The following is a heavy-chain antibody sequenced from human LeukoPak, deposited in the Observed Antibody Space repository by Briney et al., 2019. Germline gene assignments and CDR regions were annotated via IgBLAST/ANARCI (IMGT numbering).Heavy chain of an antibody. V-gene: IGHV3-23*01. CDR2: IIDSGNSI. CDR1: GFTVYNFA. Sequence: QAGGSLRLSCVAPGFTVYNFAMSWVRQAPGKGLEWVSTIIDSGNSIYYADSVEGRFTISRDNSKDTLYLQMDSLRAGDTAVYYCAKDPIFSGSYGVFDSWGQGTLVTVSS. D-gene: IGHD1-26*01. J-gene: IGHJ4*02. CDR3: AKDPIFSGSYGVFDS.